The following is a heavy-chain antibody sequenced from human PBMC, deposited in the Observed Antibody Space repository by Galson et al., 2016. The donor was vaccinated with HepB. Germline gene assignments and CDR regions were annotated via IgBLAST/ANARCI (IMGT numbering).Heavy chain of an antibody. V-gene: IGHV4-59*01. CDR2: IYYSGST. Sequence: SETLSLTCAVYGGSFSGYYWGWIRQPPGKGLEWIGYIYYSGSTNYSPSLKSRVTISVDTSKNQFSLKLSSVTAADTAVYYCARDLTMVTTGWFDPWGQGTLVTVSS. CDR3: ARDLTMVTTGWFDP. CDR1: GGSFSGYY. D-gene: IGHD5-18*01. J-gene: IGHJ5*02.